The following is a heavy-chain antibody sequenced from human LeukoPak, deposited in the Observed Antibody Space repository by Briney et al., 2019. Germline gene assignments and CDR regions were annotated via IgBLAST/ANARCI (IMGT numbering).Heavy chain of an antibody. Sequence: GGSLRLSCAASGFTFSSYAMSWVRQPPGKGLEWVSTISGGGGGTYYADSVKGRFTISRDNSKNTLYLQMNSLRPEDTAVYYCAGYFCSGGSCYCYFDYWGQGTLVTVSS. CDR2: ISGGGGGT. CDR1: GFTFSSYA. D-gene: IGHD2-15*01. V-gene: IGHV3-23*01. J-gene: IGHJ4*02. CDR3: AGYFCSGGSCYCYFDY.